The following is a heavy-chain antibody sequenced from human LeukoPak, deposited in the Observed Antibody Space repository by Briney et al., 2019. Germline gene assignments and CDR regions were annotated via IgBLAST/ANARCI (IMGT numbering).Heavy chain of an antibody. J-gene: IGHJ6*04. CDR3: ASKVVVAANSYYYYYGVDV. Sequence: SVKVSCKASGGTFSSYAISWVRQAPGQGLEWMGGIIPIFGTANYAQKFQGRVTITADESTSTAYMELSSLRSEDTAVYYCASKVVVAANSYYYYYGVDVWGKGTTVTVSS. CDR1: GGTFSSYA. D-gene: IGHD2-15*01. CDR2: IIPIFGTA. V-gene: IGHV1-69*13.